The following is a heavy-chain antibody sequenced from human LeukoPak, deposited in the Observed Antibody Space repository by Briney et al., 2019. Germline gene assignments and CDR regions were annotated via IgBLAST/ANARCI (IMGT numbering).Heavy chain of an antibody. Sequence: GGSLRLSCAASGFTFSDYYMSWIRQAPGKGLEWVSSISSSSYIYYADSVKGRFTISRDNAKNSLYLQMNSLRAEDTAVYYCARARGYSYGPNFDYWGQGTLVTVSS. J-gene: IGHJ4*02. CDR3: ARARGYSYGPNFDY. CDR2: ISSSSYI. CDR1: GFTFSDYY. V-gene: IGHV3-69-1*01. D-gene: IGHD5-18*01.